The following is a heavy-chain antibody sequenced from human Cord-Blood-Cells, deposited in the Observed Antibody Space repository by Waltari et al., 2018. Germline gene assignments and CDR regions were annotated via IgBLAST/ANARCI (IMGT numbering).Heavy chain of an antibody. J-gene: IGHJ3*02. CDR3: ARGPPAYCGGDCYSDAFDI. CDR1: GYTLTSYD. Sequence: QVQLVQSGAEVKKPGASVKVSCKASGYTLTSYDINWCRPAPGQGLGWMGWMNPNSGNTGYAQKFQGRVTITRNTSISTAYMELSSLRSEDTAVYYCARGPPAYCGGDCYSDAFDIWGQGTMVTVSS. CDR2: MNPNSGNT. V-gene: IGHV1-8*03. D-gene: IGHD2-21*01.